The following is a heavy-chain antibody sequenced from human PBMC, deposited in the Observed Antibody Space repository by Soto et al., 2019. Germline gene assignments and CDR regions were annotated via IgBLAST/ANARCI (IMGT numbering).Heavy chain of an antibody. J-gene: IGHJ3*02. CDR2: INSSGST. Sequence: SDTLSLSFAVYGGTLSVYYCSRIRQPQGKGLEWIGEINSSGSTNYNPSLTSGVSISVDTSKSQFSLKLSSVTAADTAVYYCARAGFYGPYDAFDIWGQGTMVT. D-gene: IGHD3-10*01. CDR3: ARAGFYGPYDAFDI. CDR1: GGTLSVYY. V-gene: IGHV4-34*01.